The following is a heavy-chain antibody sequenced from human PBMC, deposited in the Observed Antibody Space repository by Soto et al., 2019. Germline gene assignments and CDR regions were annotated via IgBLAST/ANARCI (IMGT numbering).Heavy chain of an antibody. J-gene: IGHJ5*02. CDR2: IYHSGST. Sequence: QLQLQESGSGLVRPSQTLSLTCAVSGGSISSGGYSWNWIRQPPGKGLEWIGYIYHSGSTLYNPSHKSRVTISVDKSKNQFSLKLSSVTAADTAVYYCARDQLEGNWFDPWGQETLVTVSS. CDR3: ARDQLEGNWFDP. V-gene: IGHV4-30-2*01. CDR1: GGSISSGGYS. D-gene: IGHD1-1*01.